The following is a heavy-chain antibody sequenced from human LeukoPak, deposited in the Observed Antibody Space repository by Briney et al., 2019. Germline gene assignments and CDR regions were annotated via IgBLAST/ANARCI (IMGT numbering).Heavy chain of an antibody. CDR1: GFTFSGYG. CDR2: IRYDGSNK. J-gene: IGHJ4*02. V-gene: IGHV3-30*02. D-gene: IGHD3-10*01. Sequence: GGSLRLSCAASGFTFSGYGMHWVRQAPGKGLEWMAFIRYDGSNKYYADSVKGRFTISRDNSKNTLYLQMNSLRAEDTAVYYCAKDRSGITLRTTPDYWGQGTLVTVSS. CDR3: AKDRSGITLRTTPDY.